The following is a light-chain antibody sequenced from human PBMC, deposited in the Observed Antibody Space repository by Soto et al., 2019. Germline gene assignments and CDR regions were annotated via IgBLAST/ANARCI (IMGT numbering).Light chain of an antibody. CDR1: NIGTKS. J-gene: IGLJ3*02. Sequence: SYELTQPPSVSVAPGKTARITCEKNNIGTKSVHWYQQKPGQAPVLVISYDHDRPSGIPERFSGSNFGNTATLSISRAEAGDEADYYCQVWDSSSDHMFGGGTKLTVL. V-gene: IGLV3-21*04. CDR3: QVWDSSSDHM. CDR2: YDH.